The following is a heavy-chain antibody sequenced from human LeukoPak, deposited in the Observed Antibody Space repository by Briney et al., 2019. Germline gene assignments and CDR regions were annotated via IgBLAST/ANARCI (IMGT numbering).Heavy chain of an antibody. D-gene: IGHD3-22*01. CDR2: INHSGST. CDR1: GGSFSGYY. V-gene: IGHV4-34*01. Sequence: SETLSLTCAVYGGSFSGYYWSWIRQPPGKGLEWIGEINHSGSTNYNPSLKGRVTISVDTSKNQFSLKLSSVTAADTAVYYCARGVADSSGYYIKFDYWGQGTLVTVSS. J-gene: IGHJ4*02. CDR3: ARGVADSSGYYIKFDY.